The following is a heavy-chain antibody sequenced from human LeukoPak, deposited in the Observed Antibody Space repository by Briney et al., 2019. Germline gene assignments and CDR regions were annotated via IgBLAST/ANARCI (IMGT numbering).Heavy chain of an antibody. Sequence: GASVKVSCKASGYTFTSYGISWVRQAPGQGLEWMGWINAGNGNTKYSQKFQGRVTITRDTSASTAYMELSSLRSEDTAVYYCARALLSPYYYYYGMDVWGQGTTVTVSS. D-gene: IGHD3-10*01. CDR3: ARALLSPYYYYYGMDV. J-gene: IGHJ6*02. V-gene: IGHV1-3*01. CDR2: INAGNGNT. CDR1: GYTFTSYG.